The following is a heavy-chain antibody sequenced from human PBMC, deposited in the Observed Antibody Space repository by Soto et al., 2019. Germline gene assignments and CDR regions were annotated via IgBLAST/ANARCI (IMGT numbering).Heavy chain of an antibody. V-gene: IGHV3-30-3*01. CDR3: ARDGDWNYVYGLEF. D-gene: IGHD1-7*01. J-gene: IGHJ6*02. Sequence: GGSLRLSCAASGFTFSSYSMHWVRQAPGKGLECVAVISYDGSNKYYADSVKGRFTISRDHSKNTMYLQMNSLRAEDTAVYYCARDGDWNYVYGLEFWGPGTTVTVSS. CDR2: ISYDGSNK. CDR1: GFTFSSYS.